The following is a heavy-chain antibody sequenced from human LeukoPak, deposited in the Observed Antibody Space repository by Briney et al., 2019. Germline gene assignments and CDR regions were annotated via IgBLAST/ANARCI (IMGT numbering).Heavy chain of an antibody. D-gene: IGHD1-1*01. J-gene: IGHJ6*02. V-gene: IGHV3-74*01. Sequence: GGSLRLSCAASGFTFSNAWMSWVPQAPGKGLVWVSRINSDGSTTIYADSVDGRFTIPRDNAKNTLYLQMNSLRAEDTAVYYSVRKYNTMDVWGQGTTVTVSS. CDR3: VRKYNTMDV. CDR2: INSDGSTT. CDR1: GFTFSNAW.